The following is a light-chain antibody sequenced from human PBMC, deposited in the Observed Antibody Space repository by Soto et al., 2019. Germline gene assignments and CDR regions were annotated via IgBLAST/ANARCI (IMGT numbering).Light chain of an antibody. CDR2: EVS. V-gene: IGLV2-14*01. J-gene: IGLJ3*02. CDR1: SSDVGGYNS. Sequence: QSALTQPASVSVSPGQSITISCTGTSSDVGGYNSVSWYQQYPGNAPRLIIFEVSNRPSEVSNRFAGSKSGNTASLIISGLQAEDEADYYCSSYTTTSTRVFGGGTKVTVL. CDR3: SSYTTTSTRV.